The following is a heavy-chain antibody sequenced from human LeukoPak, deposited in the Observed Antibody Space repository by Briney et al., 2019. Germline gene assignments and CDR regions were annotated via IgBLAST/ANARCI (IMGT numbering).Heavy chain of an antibody. CDR1: GYTFTSYG. D-gene: IGHD2-2*01. J-gene: IGHJ3*01. CDR3: ARPRGYCSSTSCYSDAFDL. CDR2: ISAYNGNT. V-gene: IGHV1-18*04. Sequence: ASVKVSCKASGYTFTSYGFSWVRQAPGQGLEWMGWISAYNGNTNYALKLQGRVTMTTDTSTSTAYMELRSLRSDDTAVYYCARPRGYCSSTSCYSDAFDLGGRGTMVTVSS.